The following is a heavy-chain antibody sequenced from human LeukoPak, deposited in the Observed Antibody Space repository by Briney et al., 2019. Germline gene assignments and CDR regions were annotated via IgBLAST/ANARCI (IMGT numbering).Heavy chain of an antibody. Sequence: GGSLRLSCAASGLTFDDYAMHWVRQAPGKGLEWVAVISYDGSNKYYADSVKGRFTISRDNSKNTLYLQMNSLRAEDTAVYYCAKERDELNFDYWGQGTLVTVSS. V-gene: IGHV3-30*18. J-gene: IGHJ4*02. CDR2: ISYDGSNK. CDR1: GLTFDDYA. CDR3: AKERDELNFDY. D-gene: IGHD1-26*01.